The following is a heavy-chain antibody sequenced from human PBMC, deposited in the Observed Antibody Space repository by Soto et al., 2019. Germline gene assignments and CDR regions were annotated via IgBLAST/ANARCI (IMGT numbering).Heavy chain of an antibody. V-gene: IGHV4-39*01. D-gene: IGHD3-22*01. J-gene: IGHJ4*02. CDR3: ARLPQYYYDGAGYYFAYYIDY. Sequence: SETLSLTCTVSGDSISSSSSSYYWGWIRQPPGKGLEWIGVMYYSGSSYYNPSLKSRVTISVDTSKSQFSLKLTSVTAADTAVYYCARLPQYYYDGAGYYFAYYIDYWGQGTLVTVSS. CDR2: MYYSGSS. CDR1: GDSISSSSSSYY.